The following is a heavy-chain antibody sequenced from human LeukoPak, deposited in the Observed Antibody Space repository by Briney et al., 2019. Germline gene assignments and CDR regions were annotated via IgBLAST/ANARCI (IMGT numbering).Heavy chain of an antibody. CDR3: ARAKPYDNNGYSPELRY. D-gene: IGHD3-22*01. Sequence: ASVQVSCKTSGYTFTSDYIHWLRQAPGQGFEWLGWSDPNSGATKYEHFQGRVTMTWDTSIDTAYMELTRLTSDDTAVYYCARAKPYDNNGYSPELRYWGQGTLVTVSS. J-gene: IGHJ4*02. CDR1: GYTFTSDY. CDR2: SDPNSGAT. V-gene: IGHV1-2*02.